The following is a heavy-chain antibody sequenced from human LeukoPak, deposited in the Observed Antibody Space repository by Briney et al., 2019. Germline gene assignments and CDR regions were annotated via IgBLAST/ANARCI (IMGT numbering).Heavy chain of an antibody. J-gene: IGHJ3*02. CDR2: IYYSGST. CDR1: GGSISSYY. D-gene: IGHD1-26*01. CDR3: ARGMGATRFDAFDI. V-gene: IGHV4-59*01. Sequence: PSETLSLTCTVSGGSISSYYWSWIRQPPGKGLEWIGYIYYSGSTNYNPSLKSRVTISVDTSKNQFSLKLSSVTAAGTAVYYCARGMGATRFDAFDIWGQGTMVTVSS.